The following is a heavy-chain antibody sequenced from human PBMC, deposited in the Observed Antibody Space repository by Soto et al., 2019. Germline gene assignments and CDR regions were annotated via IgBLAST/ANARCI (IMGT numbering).Heavy chain of an antibody. D-gene: IGHD5-18*01. CDR1: GGSISSYY. Sequence: QVQLQESGPGLVKPSETLSLTCTVSGGSISSYYWSWIRQPPGKGLEWIGYIYYSGSTNYNPSLQHRFPISVATSKNQFPLKLSSVTAADTAVYYCARQGYSYGTNWFDPWGQGTLVTVSS. CDR3: ARQGYSYGTNWFDP. J-gene: IGHJ5*02. V-gene: IGHV4-59*08. CDR2: IYYSGST.